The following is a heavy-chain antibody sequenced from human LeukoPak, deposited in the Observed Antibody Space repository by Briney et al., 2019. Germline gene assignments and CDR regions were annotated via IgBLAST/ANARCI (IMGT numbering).Heavy chain of an antibody. CDR3: AKDSSSWYYYYYYMDV. CDR1: GFTFSSYV. D-gene: IGHD6-13*01. V-gene: IGHV3-23*01. CDR2: ISGSGGST. Sequence: GGSLRLPCAASGFTFSSYVMSWVRQAPGKGLEWVSAISGSGGSTYYADSVKGRFTISRDNSKNTLYLQMNSLRAEDTAVYYCAKDSSSWYYYYYYMDVWGKGTTVTVSS. J-gene: IGHJ6*03.